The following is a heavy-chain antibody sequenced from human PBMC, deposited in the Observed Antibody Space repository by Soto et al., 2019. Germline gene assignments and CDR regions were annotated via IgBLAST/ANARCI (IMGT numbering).Heavy chain of an antibody. Sequence: ASLKFSCKASGYTFTSYGIIWVRQAPGQGLEWMGWISAYNGNTNYAQKLQGRVTMTTDTSTSTAYMELRSLRSDDTAVYYCTTDTIFGVVIYYYYGMDVWGQGTTVTVSS. D-gene: IGHD3-3*01. CDR1: GYTFTSYG. V-gene: IGHV1-18*01. CDR3: TTDTIFGVVIYYYYGMDV. J-gene: IGHJ6*02. CDR2: ISAYNGNT.